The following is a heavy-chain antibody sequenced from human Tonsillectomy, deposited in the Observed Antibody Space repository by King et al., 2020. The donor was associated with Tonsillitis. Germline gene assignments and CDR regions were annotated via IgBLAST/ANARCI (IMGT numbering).Heavy chain of an antibody. D-gene: IGHD3-16*02. CDR3: SCNPLQTSL. Sequence: VQLVESGGGLVKPGGSLRLSCAASGFTFSTYSMNWVRQAPGKGLEWVSSISSSSPYIHYADSLKGRFTISRDNAKNSLYLQINSLRAEDTAVYYCSCNPLQTSLWGQGTLVTVSS. V-gene: IGHV3-21*01. CDR2: ISSSSPYI. J-gene: IGHJ4*02. CDR1: GFTFSTYS.